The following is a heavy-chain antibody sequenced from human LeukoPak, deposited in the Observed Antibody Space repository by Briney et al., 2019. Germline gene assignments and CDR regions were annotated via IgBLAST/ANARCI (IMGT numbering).Heavy chain of an antibody. CDR2: INHSGST. Sequence: SETLSLTCAVSDGSFSGYYWSWIRQPPGKGLEWIGEINHSGSTNYNPSLKSRVTTTVDTSKNQFSLKQSSVTDSDTTAYYCSGGRGSPVSILFRRYYMEVWGKGTTVTVSS. J-gene: IGHJ6*03. CDR3: SGGRGSPVSILFRRYYMEV. D-gene: IGHD3-3*02. CDR1: DGSFSGYY. V-gene: IGHV4-34*01.